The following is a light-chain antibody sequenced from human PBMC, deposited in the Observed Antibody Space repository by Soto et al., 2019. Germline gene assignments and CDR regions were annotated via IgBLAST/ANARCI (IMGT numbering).Light chain of an antibody. J-gene: IGLJ2*01. CDR1: SSDVGGYNY. V-gene: IGLV2-11*01. CDR2: DVN. Sequence: QSALTQPRSVSGSPGQSVTISCTGTSSDVGGYNYVSWYQQLPGKAPKFIIYDVNNRPSGVPDRFSGSKSGNTASLTVSGIQAEDEADYYCCSYADNYVVFGGGTKLTVL. CDR3: CSYADNYVV.